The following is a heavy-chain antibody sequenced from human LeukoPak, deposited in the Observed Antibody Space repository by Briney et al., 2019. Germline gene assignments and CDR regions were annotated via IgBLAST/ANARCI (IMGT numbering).Heavy chain of an antibody. D-gene: IGHD3-22*01. CDR1: GFPFSSYD. CDR2: ICFDGGKI. Sequence: GRTLRLSCAASGFPFSSYDMHWLRQTPGKGLEWVAVICFDGGKIYHADSVKGRFTISRDNSKNTLYLQMNSLRAEDTAVYYCARVAPDYYDPGDYWGQGTLVTVSS. J-gene: IGHJ4*02. V-gene: IGHV3-33*01. CDR3: ARVAPDYYDPGDY.